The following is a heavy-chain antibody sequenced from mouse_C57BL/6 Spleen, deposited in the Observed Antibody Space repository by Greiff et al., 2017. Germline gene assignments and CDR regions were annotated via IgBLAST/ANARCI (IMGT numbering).Heavy chain of an antibody. CDR2: FYPGSGSI. CDR1: GYTFTEYT. J-gene: IGHJ3*01. Sequence: VQLVESGAELVKPGASVKLSCKASGYTFTEYTIHWVKQRSGQGLEWIGWFYPGSGSIKYNEKFKDKATLTADKSSSTVYMELSRLTSEDSAVYFCARHEGDYYGSSPWFAYWGQGTLVTVSA. D-gene: IGHD1-1*01. CDR3: ARHEGDYYGSSPWFAY. V-gene: IGHV1-62-2*01.